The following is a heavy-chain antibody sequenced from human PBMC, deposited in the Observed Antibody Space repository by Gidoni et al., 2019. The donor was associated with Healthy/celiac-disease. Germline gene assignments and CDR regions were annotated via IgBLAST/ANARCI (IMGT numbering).Heavy chain of an antibody. J-gene: IGHJ4*02. CDR1: GYSFTSYW. D-gene: IGHD1-7*01. CDR3: ARGGRTGTGKYQPLGC. CDR2: IYPRVSDT. V-gene: IGHV5-51*01. Sequence: EVQLVQSGAEVKKPGESLKISCKGSGYSFTSYWIVWVRQMPGKGLEWMVIIYPRVSDTRYRPSFQGRVTISADKAISTAYRQWSSLKASDTAMYYCARGGRTGTGKYQPLGCWGQGTLVTVSS.